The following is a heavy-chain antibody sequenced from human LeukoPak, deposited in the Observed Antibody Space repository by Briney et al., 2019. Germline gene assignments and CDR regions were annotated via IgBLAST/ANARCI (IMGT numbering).Heavy chain of an antibody. CDR3: AKEGAYDSSGFYDS. D-gene: IGHD3-22*01. J-gene: IGHJ5*01. V-gene: IGHV1-2*02. CDR2: INPNSGGT. Sequence: ASVKVSCKASGHTFSGYYLHWVRQAPGQGLEWMGWINPNSGGTNYAQKFKGRVTMTRDTSISTAYMELSRLRSDDTAVYYCAKEGAYDSSGFYDSWGQGTLVTVSS. CDR1: GHTFSGYY.